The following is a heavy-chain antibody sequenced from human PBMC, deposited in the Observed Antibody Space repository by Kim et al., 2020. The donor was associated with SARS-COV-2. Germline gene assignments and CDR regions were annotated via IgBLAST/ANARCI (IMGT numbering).Heavy chain of an antibody. CDR3: TRDLEL. D-gene: IGHD1-7*01. V-gene: IGHV3-7*01. J-gene: IGHJ4*02. CDR2: KQDGSAR. Sequence: KQDGSARYYVDSVEGRFTISRDNAKNSLYLQMNSLRAEDTAVYYCTRDLELWGQGTLVTVSS.